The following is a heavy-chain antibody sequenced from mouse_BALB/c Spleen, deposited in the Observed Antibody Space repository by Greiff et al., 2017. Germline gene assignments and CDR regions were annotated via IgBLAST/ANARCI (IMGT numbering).Heavy chain of an antibody. CDR3: ARGGNSFDY. J-gene: IGHJ2*01. V-gene: IGHV5-4*02. Sequence: EVMLVESGGGLVKPGGSLKLSCAASGFTFSDYYMYWVRQTPEKRLEWVATISDGGSYTYYPDSVKGRFTISRDNAKNNLYLQMSSLKSEDTAMYYCARGGNSFDYWGQGTTLTVSS. CDR2: ISDGGSYT. CDR1: GFTFSDYY.